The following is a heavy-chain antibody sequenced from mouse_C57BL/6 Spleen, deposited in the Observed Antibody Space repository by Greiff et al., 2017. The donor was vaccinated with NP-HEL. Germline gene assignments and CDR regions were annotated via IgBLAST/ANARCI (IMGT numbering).Heavy chain of an antibody. CDR3: ARGTEGFAY. V-gene: IGHV1-64*01. J-gene: IGHJ3*01. CDR1: GYTFTSYW. D-gene: IGHD3-3*01. Sequence: QVQLKQPGAELVKPGASVKLSCKASGYTFTSYWMHWVKQRPGQGLEWIGMIHPNSGSTNYNEKFKSKATLTVDKSSSTAYMQLSSLTSEDSAVYYCARGTEGFAYWGQGTLVTVSA. CDR2: IHPNSGST.